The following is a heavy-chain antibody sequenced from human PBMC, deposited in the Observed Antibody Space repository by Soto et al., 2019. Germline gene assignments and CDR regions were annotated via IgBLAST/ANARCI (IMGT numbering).Heavy chain of an antibody. Sequence: KFQGRVTMTRNTSISTAYMELSSLRSEDTAVYYCARGGDGYLDWFGPWGQGTLVTVSS. V-gene: IGHV1-8*01. J-gene: IGHJ5*02. CDR3: ARGGDGYLDWFGP. D-gene: IGHD5-12*01.